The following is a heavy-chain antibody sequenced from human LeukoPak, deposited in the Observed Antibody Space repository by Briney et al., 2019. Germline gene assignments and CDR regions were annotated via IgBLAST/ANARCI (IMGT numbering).Heavy chain of an antibody. D-gene: IGHD6-6*01. CDR3: AREGSSSSLDY. CDR1: GGSISSHY. CDR2: IYYSGST. J-gene: IGHJ4*02. Sequence: SETLSLTCTVSGGSISSHYWSWIRQPPGKGLGWIGYIYYSGSTNYNPSLKSRVTISVDTSKNQFSLKLSSVTAADTAVYYCAREGSSSSLDYWGQGTLVTVSS. V-gene: IGHV4-59*11.